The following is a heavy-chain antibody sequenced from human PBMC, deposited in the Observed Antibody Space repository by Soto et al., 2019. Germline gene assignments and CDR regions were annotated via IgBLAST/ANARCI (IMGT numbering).Heavy chain of an antibody. CDR3: SRGCIGNNCYDAFDV. CDR1: GLTFNTYA. V-gene: IGHV3-30-3*01. D-gene: IGHD2-15*01. J-gene: IGHJ3*01. Sequence: QVQLVESGGGVFQPGRSLRLSCAASGLTFNTYAMNWVRQAPGKGLEGVAVISSDGSNKYYADSVKGRFTISRDNSKDTLYLQMSGLRAEDTAVYYCSRGCIGNNCYDAFDVWGLGTMVTVSS. CDR2: ISSDGSNK.